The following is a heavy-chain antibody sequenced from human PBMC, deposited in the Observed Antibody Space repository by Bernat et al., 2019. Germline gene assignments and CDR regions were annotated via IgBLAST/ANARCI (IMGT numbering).Heavy chain of an antibody. CDR3: ARDGGDYADRGYFDY. CDR2: INSDGSST. Sequence: EVQLVESGRGLVQPGGSLRLSCAASGFTFSSYWMHWVRQAPGKGLVWVSRINSDGSSTSYADSVKGRFTISRDNAKNTLYLQMNSLRAEDTAVYYCARDGGDYADRGYFDYWGQGTLVTVSS. J-gene: IGHJ4*02. CDR1: GFTFSSYW. D-gene: IGHD3-16*01. V-gene: IGHV3-74*01.